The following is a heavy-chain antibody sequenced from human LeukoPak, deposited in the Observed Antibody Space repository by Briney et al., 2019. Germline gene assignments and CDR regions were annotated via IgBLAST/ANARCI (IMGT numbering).Heavy chain of an antibody. CDR2: ISGSGGST. CDR3: AKDTVLAYSSSFDY. D-gene: IGHD6-13*01. CDR1: GFTFSSYA. V-gene: IGHV3-23*01. J-gene: IGHJ4*02. Sequence: GGSLRLSCEASGFTFSSYAMSWVRQAPGKGLEWVSAISGSGGSTYYADSVKGRFTISRDNSKNTLYLQMNSLRAEDTAVYYCAKDTVLAYSSSFDYWGQGTLVTVSS.